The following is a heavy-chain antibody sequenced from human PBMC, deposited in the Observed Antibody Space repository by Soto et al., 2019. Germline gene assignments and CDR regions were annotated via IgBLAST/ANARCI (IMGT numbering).Heavy chain of an antibody. CDR3: AIATHGTSYYDY. J-gene: IGHJ4*02. CDR1: GYSFTSYW. CDR2: IYPGDSDT. Sequence: GESLKISCKGSGYSFTSYWIGWVRQMPGKGLEWMGIIYPGDSDTRYSPSFEGQVTISADKSITTAYLQWSSLRASDTAIFYCAIATHGTSYYDYLGPGTLVTVSS. V-gene: IGHV5-51*01. D-gene: IGHD6-13*01.